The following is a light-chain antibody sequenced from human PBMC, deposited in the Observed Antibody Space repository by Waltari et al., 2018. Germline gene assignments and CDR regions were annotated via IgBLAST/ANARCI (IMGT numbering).Light chain of an antibody. CDR3: LLYMTSGISV. J-gene: IGLJ3*02. CDR2: HTT. V-gene: IGLV8-61*01. CDR1: SGSVSTRNF. Sequence: TAVTQAPSLSVSPGGSVTLTCGLSSGSVSTRNFPSWYQQTPGQTPLTLIYHTTTRPSGVPDRFSGSILGNQAALTITGAQADDESDYYCLLYMTSGISVFGGGTRLTVL.